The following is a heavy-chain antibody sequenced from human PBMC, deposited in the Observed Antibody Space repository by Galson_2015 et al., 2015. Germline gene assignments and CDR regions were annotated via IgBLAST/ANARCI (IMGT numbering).Heavy chain of an antibody. V-gene: IGHV3-7*03. CDR3: ARDQHGDYFDYYYYGMDV. J-gene: IGHJ6*02. D-gene: IGHD4-17*01. CDR2: IKQDGSEK. Sequence: SLRLSCAASGFTFSSYWMSWVRQAPGKGLEWVANIKQDGSEKYYVDSVKGRFTISRDNAKNSLYLQMNSLRAEDTAVYYCARDQHGDYFDYYYYGMDVWGQGTTVTVSS. CDR1: GFTFSSYW.